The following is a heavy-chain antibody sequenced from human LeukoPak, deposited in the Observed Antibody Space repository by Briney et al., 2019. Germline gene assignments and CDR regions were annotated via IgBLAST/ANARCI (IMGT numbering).Heavy chain of an antibody. CDR2: IKEDGGEK. CDR3: AKAPVTTCSGAYCYPFDY. D-gene: IGHD2-15*01. V-gene: IGHV3-7*01. J-gene: IGHJ4*02. Sequence: GGSLRLSCAASGFTLSWYWMTWVRQAPGKGLEWVASIKEDGGEKYYVDSVKGRFAISRDNASLYLEMNSLRAEDTAVYYCAKAPVTTCSGAYCYPFDYWSQGTLVTVSS. CDR1: GFTLSWYW.